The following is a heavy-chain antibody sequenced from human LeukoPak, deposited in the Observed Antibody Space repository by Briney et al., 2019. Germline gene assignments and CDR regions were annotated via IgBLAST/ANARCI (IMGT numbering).Heavy chain of an antibody. CDR1: GYTFTSNG. V-gene: IGHV1-18*04. CDR3: AREDNYGDYDRDNWYFDL. J-gene: IGHJ2*01. Sequence: ASVKVSCKASGYTFTSNGINWVRQAPGQGLEWMGWISTDSGNTNYAQKFQGRVTMTTDTSTSTAYMELSSLRSEDTAVYYCAREDNYGDYDRDNWYFDLWGRGTLVTVSS. D-gene: IGHD4-17*01. CDR2: ISTDSGNT.